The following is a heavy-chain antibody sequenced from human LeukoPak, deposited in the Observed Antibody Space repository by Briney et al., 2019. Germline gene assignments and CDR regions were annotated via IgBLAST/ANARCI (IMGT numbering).Heavy chain of an antibody. V-gene: IGHV3-30-3*01. J-gene: IGHJ4*02. CDR3: ARGLGSSWYHFYYFDY. Sequence: GGSLRLSCAASGFTFSSYAMHWVRQAPGKGLEWVAVISYDGSNKYYADSVKGRFTISRDNSKNSLYLQMNGLRAEDTAVYYCARGLGSSWYHFYYFDYWGQGTLVTVSS. CDR1: GFTFSSYA. CDR2: ISYDGSNK. D-gene: IGHD6-13*01.